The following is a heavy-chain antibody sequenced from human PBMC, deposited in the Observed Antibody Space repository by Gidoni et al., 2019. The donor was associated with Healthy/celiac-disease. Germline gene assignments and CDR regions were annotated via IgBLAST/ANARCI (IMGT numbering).Heavy chain of an antibody. CDR1: GGSISSRSND. J-gene: IGHJ6*02. V-gene: IGHV4-61*02. CDR3: ARSIVVVPAASYFYYGMDV. CDR2: IYTSGST. Sequence: QVQMQESGPGLVKPSHTLSLTCTVPGGSISSRSNDWSWIRQPAGKGLEWIGRIYTSGSTNYDPSLKSRVTISVDTSKNQISLKLRSVTAADASVYYCARSIVVVPAASYFYYGMDVWGQGTTVTVSS. D-gene: IGHD2-2*01.